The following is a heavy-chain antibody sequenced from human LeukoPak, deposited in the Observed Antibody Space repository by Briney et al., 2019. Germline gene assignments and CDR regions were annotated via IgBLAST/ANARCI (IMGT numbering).Heavy chain of an antibody. Sequence: GASVKVSCKASGYSFSTYPINWVRQAPGQGLEWMGWINTNTGSPTYAQGLTGRFVFSVDTSVSTAFLQINSLKAEDNALYYCVRGIDTTGCFNYWGQGTLVTVSS. D-gene: IGHD3-22*01. V-gene: IGHV7-4-1*02. CDR2: INTNTGSP. J-gene: IGHJ4*02. CDR1: GYSFSTYP. CDR3: VRGIDTTGCFNY.